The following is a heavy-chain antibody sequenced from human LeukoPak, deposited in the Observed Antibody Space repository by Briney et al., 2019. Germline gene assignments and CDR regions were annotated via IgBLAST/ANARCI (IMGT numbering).Heavy chain of an antibody. Sequence: SETLSLTCTVSGGSPSSYSWGWIRQPPGEGLEWVGYIYYSGSTNYNPSLKSRVTISVDTSKNQFSLKLSSVTAADTAVYYCARGVVRGVIRVYYFDYWGRGTLVTVSS. J-gene: IGHJ4*02. CDR1: GGSPSSYS. CDR3: ARGVVRGVIRVYYFDY. CDR2: IYYSGST. V-gene: IGHV4-59*12. D-gene: IGHD3-10*01.